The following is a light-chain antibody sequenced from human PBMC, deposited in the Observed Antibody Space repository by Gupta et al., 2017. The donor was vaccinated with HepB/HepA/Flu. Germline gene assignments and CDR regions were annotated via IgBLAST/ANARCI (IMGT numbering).Light chain of an antibody. J-gene: IGKJ5*01. CDR2: KAS. V-gene: IGKV1-5*03. CDR1: QSIDIW. Sequence: DIQMTQSPSTLSASVGDRVTITCRASQSIDIWLAWYQQKAGRAPKLLIYKASSLESGIPSRFSGSGSGTEFTLTISILHPDDFATYYCQQYKSYPITFGQGTRLEIK. CDR3: QQYKSYPIT.